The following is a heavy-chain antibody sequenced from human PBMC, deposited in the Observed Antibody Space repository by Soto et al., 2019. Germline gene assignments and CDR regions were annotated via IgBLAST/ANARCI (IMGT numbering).Heavy chain of an antibody. V-gene: IGHV3-74*01. CDR3: ARGPPGVAVAGTGWFDP. Sequence: GGSLRLSCAASGFTFSSYWMHWVRQAPGKGLVWVSRINSDGSSTSYADSVKGRFTISRGNAKNTLYLQMNSLRAEDTAVYYCARGPPGVAVAGTGWFDPWGQGTLVTVSS. CDR1: GFTFSSYW. D-gene: IGHD6-19*01. CDR2: INSDGSST. J-gene: IGHJ5*02.